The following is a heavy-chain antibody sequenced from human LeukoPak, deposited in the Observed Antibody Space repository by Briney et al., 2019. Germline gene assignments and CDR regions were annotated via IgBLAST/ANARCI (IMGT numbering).Heavy chain of an antibody. CDR2: ISSSGSTI. Sequence: GGSLRLSCAASGFSFSVYWMHWVRQAPGKGLEWVSYISSSGSTIYYADSVKGRFTISRDNAKNSLYLQMNSLRAEDTAVYYCARDSGSYAFDYWGQGTLVTVSS. J-gene: IGHJ4*02. CDR1: GFSFSVYW. CDR3: ARDSGSYAFDY. D-gene: IGHD1-26*01. V-gene: IGHV3-48*04.